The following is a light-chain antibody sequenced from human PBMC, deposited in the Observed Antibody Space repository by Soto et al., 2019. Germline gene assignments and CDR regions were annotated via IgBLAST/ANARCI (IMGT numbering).Light chain of an antibody. Sequence: EIVLTQSPGNLSLSPGERATLSCRASQSVSSRYLAWYQQKPGQAPRLLIYGASSRATGIPNRFSGSGSGTDLTLNTSSLEPEDLAVYYCQKYGSSPPITFGGGTKVEIK. V-gene: IGKV3-20*01. CDR3: QKYGSSPPIT. CDR2: GAS. CDR1: QSVSSRY. J-gene: IGKJ4*01.